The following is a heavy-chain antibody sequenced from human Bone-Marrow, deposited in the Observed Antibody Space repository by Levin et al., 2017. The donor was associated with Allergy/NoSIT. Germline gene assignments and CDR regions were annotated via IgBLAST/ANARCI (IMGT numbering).Heavy chain of an antibody. Sequence: SCTASGFSFSDHYIDWVRQAPGRGLEWLGRTRGKTINYATEYAASVKGRFTISRDDSKNSLYLQMNSLKTEDTAVYYCAKGPHGPYIYFWGQGTLVTVSS. CDR2: TRGKTINYAT. V-gene: IGHV3-72*01. CDR3: AKGPHGPYIYF. J-gene: IGHJ4*01. CDR1: GFSFSDHY.